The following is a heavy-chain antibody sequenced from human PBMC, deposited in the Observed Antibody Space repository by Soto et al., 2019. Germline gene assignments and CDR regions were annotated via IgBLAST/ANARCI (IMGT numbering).Heavy chain of an antibody. Sequence: SETLSLTCAVSGYSISSGYYWGWIRQPPGKGLEWIGSIYHSGTTYYNPSLKSRLTISVGTSKNHFSLRLTSVTAADTAVYYCARDLWVEPELYYYGMDVWGQGTTVTVSS. J-gene: IGHJ6*02. CDR3: ARDLWVEPELYYYGMDV. D-gene: IGHD1-1*01. V-gene: IGHV4-38-2*02. CDR2: IYHSGTT. CDR1: GYSISSGYY.